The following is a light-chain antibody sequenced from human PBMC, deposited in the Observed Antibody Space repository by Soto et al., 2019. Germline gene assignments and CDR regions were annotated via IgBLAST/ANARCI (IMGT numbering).Light chain of an antibody. CDR3: SSYAGSYNLL. Sequence: QSVLTQPPSVSGAPGQRVTLSCTGTSSNIGAGFDVHWYQQLPGTAPKLLIYGNRNRPSGVPDRFSGSKSGTSASLAITGLQAEDEADYYCSSYAGSYNLLFGGGTQLTVL. CDR1: SSNIGAGFD. CDR2: GNR. J-gene: IGLJ7*01. V-gene: IGLV1-40*01.